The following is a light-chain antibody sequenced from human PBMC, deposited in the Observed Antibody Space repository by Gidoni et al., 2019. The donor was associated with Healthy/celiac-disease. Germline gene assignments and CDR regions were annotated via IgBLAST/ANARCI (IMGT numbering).Light chain of an antibody. CDR2: AAS. V-gene: IGKV1-39*01. J-gene: IGKJ4*01. CDR1: QSISSY. Sequence: DIHMNQSPSSLSASVGDRVTITCRASQSISSYLNWYQQKPGKAPKLLIYAASSLQSGVPSRFSGSGSGTDFTLTISSLQPEDFATYYCQQSYSTPPTFGGGTKVEIK. CDR3: QQSYSTPPT.